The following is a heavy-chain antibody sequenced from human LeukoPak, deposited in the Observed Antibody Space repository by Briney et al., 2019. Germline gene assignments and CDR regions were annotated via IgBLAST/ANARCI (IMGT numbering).Heavy chain of an antibody. V-gene: IGHV4-39*07. CDR1: GGSMSSRSYY. D-gene: IGHD3-10*01. J-gene: IGHJ4*02. CDR3: ARVHYYGSGNLEY. Sequence: SETLSLTCTVSGGSMSSRSYYWDWIRQPPGKGLEWIGSIYYSGSTYYNPSLKSRVTISVDTSKNQFSLKLSSVTAADTAVYYRARVHYYGSGNLEYWGQGTLVTVSS. CDR2: IYYSGST.